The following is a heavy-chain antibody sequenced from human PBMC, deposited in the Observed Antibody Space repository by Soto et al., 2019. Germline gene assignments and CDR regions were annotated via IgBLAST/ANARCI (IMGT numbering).Heavy chain of an antibody. Sequence: ASVKVSCKASGYTFTSYAMHWVRQAPGQRLEWMGWINAGNGNTKYSQKFQGRVTITRDTSASTAYMELSSLRSEDTAVYYCARDPGYSGYDTNWFDPWGQGTLVTVSS. CDR2: INAGNGNT. J-gene: IGHJ5*02. CDR3: ARDPGYSGYDTNWFDP. CDR1: GYTFTSYA. V-gene: IGHV1-3*01. D-gene: IGHD5-12*01.